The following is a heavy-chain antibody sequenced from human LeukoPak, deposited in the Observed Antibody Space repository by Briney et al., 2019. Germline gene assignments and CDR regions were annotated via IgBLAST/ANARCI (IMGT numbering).Heavy chain of an antibody. D-gene: IGHD6-25*01. Sequence: PGGSLRLSCAASGFTFSSYAMSWVRQAPGKGLEWVSAISGSGGSTYYADSVKGRFTISRDNSKNTLYLQMNSLRAEDTALYYCAKGGAAAGTFDYWGQGTLVTVSS. J-gene: IGHJ4*02. V-gene: IGHV3-23*01. CDR2: ISGSGGST. CDR1: GFTFSSYA. CDR3: AKGGAAAGTFDY.